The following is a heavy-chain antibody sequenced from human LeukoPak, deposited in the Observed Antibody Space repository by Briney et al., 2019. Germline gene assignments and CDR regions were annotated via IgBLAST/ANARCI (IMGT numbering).Heavy chain of an antibody. D-gene: IGHD2-2*01. J-gene: IGHJ6*02. V-gene: IGHV1-2*02. CDR3: ARGGREYCSSTSCRGCMDV. CDR1: GYTFTGYY. CDR2: INPNSSGT. Sequence: ASVKVSCKASGYTFTGYYMHWVRQAPGQGLEWMGWINPNSSGTNYAQKFQGRVTMTRDTSISTAYMELSRLRSDDTAVYYCARGGREYCSSTSCRGCMDVWGQGTTVTVSS.